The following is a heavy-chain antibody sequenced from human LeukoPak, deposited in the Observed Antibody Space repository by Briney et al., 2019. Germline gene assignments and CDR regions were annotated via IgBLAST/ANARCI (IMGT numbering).Heavy chain of an antibody. CDR2: IYSGGTT. Sequence: AGGSLRLSCAASGFTVSDKYLGWVRQAPGKGLEWVSVIYSGGTTYYADSVKGRFTISRDSSKNTLYLQMNSLRVEDTAVYYCARDTGSHYRGGFDYWGQGTPVTVSS. D-gene: IGHD1-26*01. CDR1: GFTVSDKY. V-gene: IGHV3-66*01. J-gene: IGHJ4*02. CDR3: ARDTGSHYRGGFDY.